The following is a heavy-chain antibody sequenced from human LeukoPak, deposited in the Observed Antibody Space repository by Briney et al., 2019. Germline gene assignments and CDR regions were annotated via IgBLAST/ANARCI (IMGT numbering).Heavy chain of an antibody. CDR3: RLVGATVGPSDY. V-gene: IGHV3-73*01. Sequence: GGSLRLSCAASGFTFSGSAMHWVRQASGKGLEWIGRIRSNANNYATAYAASVKGRFTISRDDSKNTAYLQMNSLKTEDTAVYYCRLVGATVGPSDYWGQGTLVTVSS. J-gene: IGHJ4*02. CDR2: IRSNANNYAT. D-gene: IGHD1-26*01. CDR1: GFTFSGSA.